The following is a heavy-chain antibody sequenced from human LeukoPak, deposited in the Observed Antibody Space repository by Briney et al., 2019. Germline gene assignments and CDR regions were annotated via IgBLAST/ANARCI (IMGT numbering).Heavy chain of an antibody. Sequence: PGGSLRLTCAASGFTFSSYSMNWVRQAPGKGLVGVSSISNSSSYIYYADSVKGRFTISRDNAKNSLYLQMNSLRAEDTAVYYCARTVFYDFQGPWGQGTLVTVSS. CDR3: ARTVFYDFQGP. J-gene: IGHJ4*02. CDR2: ISNSSSYI. CDR1: GFTFSSYS. D-gene: IGHD3-3*01. V-gene: IGHV3-21*01.